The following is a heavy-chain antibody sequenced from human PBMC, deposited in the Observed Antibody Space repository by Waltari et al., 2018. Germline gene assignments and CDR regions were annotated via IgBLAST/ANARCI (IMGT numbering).Heavy chain of an antibody. CDR3: AAGRGTGGDYGIDY. J-gene: IGHJ4*02. CDR2: IVVGSGYT. Sequence: QVQLVQSGPEVKRPGTSVKVSCKASGFTSVNSAMQWVRQAPGQRLEWIGWIVVGSGYTSYADDFQGRVTITRDMSTRTAYMELSNLKSEDTAMYYCAAGRGTGGDYGIDYWGQGTLVTVSS. V-gene: IGHV1-58*02. D-gene: IGHD4-17*01. CDR1: GFTSVNSA.